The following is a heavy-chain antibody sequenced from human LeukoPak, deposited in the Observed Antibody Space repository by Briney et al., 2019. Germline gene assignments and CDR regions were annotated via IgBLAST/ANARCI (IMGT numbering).Heavy chain of an antibody. CDR3: VRERKPFDAFDI. CDR2: IWADGINK. V-gene: IGHV3-33*01. J-gene: IGHJ3*02. CDR1: GFTLSSTG. Sequence: GGSLRLSCAASGFTLSSTGMHWVRQAPGKGLEWVAVIWADGINKLYSDSVRGRFTFSRDNSKNTLSLQMNSLRVEDTAVYYCVRERKPFDAFDIWGQGTLVTVSS.